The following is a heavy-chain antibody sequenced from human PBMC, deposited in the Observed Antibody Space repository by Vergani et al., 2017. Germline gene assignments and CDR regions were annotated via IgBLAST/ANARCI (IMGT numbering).Heavy chain of an antibody. V-gene: IGHV1-69*05. J-gene: IGHJ6*03. CDR2: IIPIFGTA. CDR3: ARVSTYYDILTGYNDYYYYYMDG. Sequence: QVQLVQSGAEVKKPESSVKVSCKASGVTFSSYAISWVRQAPGQGLEWMGRIIPIFGTANYAQKFQGRVTMTRNTSISTAYMELSSLRSKETAVYYCARVSTYYDILTGYNDYYYYYMDGWGKGTTVTVYS. D-gene: IGHD3-9*01. CDR1: GVTFSSYA.